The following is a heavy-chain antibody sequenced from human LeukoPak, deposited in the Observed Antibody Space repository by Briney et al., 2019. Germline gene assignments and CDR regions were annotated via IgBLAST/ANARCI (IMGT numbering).Heavy chain of an antibody. V-gene: IGHV1-58*01. CDR2: IFVGSGNT. CDR3: AAGGVTMVRGALDY. D-gene: IGHD3-10*01. J-gene: IGHJ4*02. CDR1: GFTFTSSA. Sequence: GASVKVSCKASGFTFTSSAVQWVRQARGQRLEWIGWIFVGSGNTNYAQKFQERVTITRDMSTSTAYMELSSLRSEDTAVYYCAAGGVTMVRGALDYWGQGTLVTVSS.